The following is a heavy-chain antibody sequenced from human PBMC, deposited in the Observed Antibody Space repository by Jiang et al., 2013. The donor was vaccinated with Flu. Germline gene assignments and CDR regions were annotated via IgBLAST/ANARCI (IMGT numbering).Heavy chain of an antibody. CDR1: GGSISSSSYY. V-gene: IGHV4-39*07. CDR3: ARGGQVAGTGWFDP. CDR2: IYYSGST. J-gene: IGHJ5*02. D-gene: IGHD6-19*01. Sequence: GSGLVKPSETLSLTCTVSGGSISSSSYYWGWIRQPPGKGLEWIGSIYYSGSTYYNPSLKSRVTISVDTSKNQFSLKLSSVTAADTAVYYCARGGQVAGTGWFDPWGQGTLVTVSS.